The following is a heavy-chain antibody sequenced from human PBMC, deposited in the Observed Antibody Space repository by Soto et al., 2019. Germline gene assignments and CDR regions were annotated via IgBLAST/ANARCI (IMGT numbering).Heavy chain of an antibody. J-gene: IGHJ6*02. V-gene: IGHV3-21*01. CDR2: ISRSSSNI. CDR3: ARDLKVAAAGTGYYYYGMDV. D-gene: IGHD6-13*01. Sequence: EVQLVESGGGLVKPGGSLRLSCAASGFNFSSYSMNGVRQAPGKGLEWVSSISRSSSNIYYVDSVKGRFTISRDNAKNSLYLQMNSMRAEDTAVYYCARDLKVAAAGTGYYYYGMDVWGQGTTVTVSS. CDR1: GFNFSSYS.